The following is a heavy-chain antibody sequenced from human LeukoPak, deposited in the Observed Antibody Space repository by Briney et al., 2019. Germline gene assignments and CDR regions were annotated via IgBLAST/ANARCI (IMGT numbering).Heavy chain of an antibody. CDR2: ISSDSNHR. J-gene: IGHJ6*02. D-gene: IGHD3/OR15-3a*01. Sequence: GGSLRLSCAASGFTFSTYSMNWVRQAPGKGLEWVSSISSDSNHRFYADSLKGRFTISRDNAKNSLYLQLISLRAEDTAVYYCARVAFGLYVMDVWGQGTTVTVSS. CDR1: GFTFSTYS. V-gene: IGHV3-21*01. CDR3: ARVAFGLYVMDV.